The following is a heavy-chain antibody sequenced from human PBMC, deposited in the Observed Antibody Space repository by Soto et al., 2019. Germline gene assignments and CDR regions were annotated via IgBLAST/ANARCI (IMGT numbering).Heavy chain of an antibody. Sequence: HVQLVESGGGVVQPGRSLSLSCAASGFTFSSYGMQWVRQAPGKGLEWVAVIWHDGSNQYYGDSVKGRFTISRDNSKNTLNLLMNNLRAEDSAVYYCARSGITGTGYYFYGMDVWGQGTTVTVSS. V-gene: IGHV3-33*01. J-gene: IGHJ6*02. CDR3: ARSGITGTGYYFYGMDV. D-gene: IGHD1-7*01. CDR1: GFTFSSYG. CDR2: IWHDGSNQ.